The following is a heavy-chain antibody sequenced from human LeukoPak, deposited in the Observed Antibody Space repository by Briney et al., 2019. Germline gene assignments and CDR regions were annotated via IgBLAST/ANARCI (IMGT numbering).Heavy chain of an antibody. D-gene: IGHD6-19*01. CDR2: IYASGST. V-gene: IGHV4-61*02. CDR1: GDPIRSDSYY. Sequence: SQTLSLTCTVSGDPIRSDSYYWNWLRQPAGKGLEWIGRIYASGSTNYNPSLKSRVTISLDTSRNRFSLTLSSVTATDTAVYFCARDRSSGWLNWFDHWGQGTLVTVST. CDR3: ARDRSSGWLNWFDH. J-gene: IGHJ5*02.